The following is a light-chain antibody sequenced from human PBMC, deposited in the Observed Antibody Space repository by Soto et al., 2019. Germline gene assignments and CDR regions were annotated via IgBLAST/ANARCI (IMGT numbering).Light chain of an antibody. CDR2: DVS. V-gene: IGLV2-14*01. Sequence: QSALTQPASVSGSPGQSITISCTGASSDVGGYNYVSWYQQNPGKAPKLLIYDVSNRPSGVSNRFSGSKSGNTASLTISGLQADDEGDYYCNSYTSSSTVVFGGGTKVTVL. CDR1: SSDVGGYNY. CDR3: NSYTSSSTVV. J-gene: IGLJ2*01.